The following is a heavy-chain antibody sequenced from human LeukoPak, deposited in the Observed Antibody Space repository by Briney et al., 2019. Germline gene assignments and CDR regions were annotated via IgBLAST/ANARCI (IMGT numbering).Heavy chain of an antibody. V-gene: IGHV3-21*01. CDR1: GFTFSNYW. CDR2: ISSSSYI. D-gene: IGHD5-12*01. Sequence: GGSLRLSCAASGFTFSNYWMSWVRQAPGKGLEWVSSISSSSYIYYADSVKGRFTISRDNAKNSLYLQMNSLRAEDTAVYYCARGGSYYYYYMDVWGKGTTVTVSS. CDR3: ARGGSYYYYYMDV. J-gene: IGHJ6*03.